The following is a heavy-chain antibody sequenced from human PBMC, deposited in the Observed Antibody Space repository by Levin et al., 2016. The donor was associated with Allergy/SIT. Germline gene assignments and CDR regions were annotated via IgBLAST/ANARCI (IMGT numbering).Heavy chain of an antibody. CDR3: ARGPEITSGIKWEGHH. Sequence: WIRQPPGKGLEWVSSISSGSSYIHYADSVKGRFTVSRDNAKNSLYLQMNSLRAEDTAVYYCARGPEITSGIKWEGHHWGQGALVTVSS. CDR2: ISSGSSYI. D-gene: IGHD1-26*01. J-gene: IGHJ5*02. V-gene: IGHV3-21*01.